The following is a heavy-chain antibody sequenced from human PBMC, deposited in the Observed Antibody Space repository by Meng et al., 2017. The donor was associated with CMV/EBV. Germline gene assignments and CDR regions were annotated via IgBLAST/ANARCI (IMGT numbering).Heavy chain of an antibody. V-gene: IGHV4-59*01. D-gene: IGHD2-2*01. CDR2: VHSSGTT. CDR1: GGSISNYY. Sequence: GSLRLSCSVSGGSISNYYWSWIRQSPGKGLEWIGYVHSSGTTNYNPSLKSRVTISVDTSKNQFSLKLSSVTAADTAVYYCARGDIVVVPGAHYYYYGMDVWGQGTTVTVSS. CDR3: ARGDIVVVPGAHYYYYGMDV. J-gene: IGHJ6*02.